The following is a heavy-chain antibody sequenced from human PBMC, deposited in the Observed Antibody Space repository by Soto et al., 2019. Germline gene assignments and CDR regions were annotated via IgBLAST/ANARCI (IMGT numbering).Heavy chain of an antibody. J-gene: IGHJ6*02. Sequence: GASVKVSCKASGYTFSDYYMHWVRQAPGQGLEWMGWINPNSGGTNYAQKFQGWVTMTRDTSISTAYMELSRLRSDDTAVYYCARDRGSGSTTGTTGPNYYYYGMDVWGQGTTVTVSS. CDR1: GYTFSDYY. D-gene: IGHD1-1*01. V-gene: IGHV1-2*04. CDR2: INPNSGGT. CDR3: ARDRGSGSTTGTTGPNYYYYGMDV.